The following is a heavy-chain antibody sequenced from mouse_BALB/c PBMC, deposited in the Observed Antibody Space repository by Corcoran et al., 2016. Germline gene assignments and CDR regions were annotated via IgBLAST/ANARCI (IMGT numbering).Heavy chain of an antibody. V-gene: IGHV9-3-1*01. CDR2: INTYTGEP. CDR1: GYTFTNYG. J-gene: IGHJ3*01. D-gene: IGHD2-3*01. CDR3: ARRGYYETAWFAY. Sequence: QIQLVQSGPELKKPGETVKISCKASGYTFTNYGMNWVKQAPGKGLKWMGWINTYTGEPTYADDFKGRFAFSLETSASTAYLQINNHKNEDTDTYFCARRGYYETAWFAYWGQGTLVTVSA.